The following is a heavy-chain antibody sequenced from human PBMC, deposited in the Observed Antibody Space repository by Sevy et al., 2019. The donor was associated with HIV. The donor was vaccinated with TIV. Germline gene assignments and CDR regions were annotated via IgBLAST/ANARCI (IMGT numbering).Heavy chain of an antibody. Sequence: SETLSLTCTVSGGSINSYSWNWIRQPPGKGLEWIGYIYYSGHTNYNPSLKSRVTISVDTTKNQFSLKMTSVTAADTAVYFSAREKGSVTTLSDFDIWGQGTMVTVSS. CDR2: IYYSGHT. CDR1: GGSINSYS. D-gene: IGHD4-17*01. J-gene: IGHJ3*02. V-gene: IGHV4-59*01. CDR3: AREKGSVTTLSDFDI.